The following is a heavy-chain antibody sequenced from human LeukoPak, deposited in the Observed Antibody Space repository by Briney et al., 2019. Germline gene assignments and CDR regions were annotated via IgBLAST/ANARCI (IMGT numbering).Heavy chain of an antibody. D-gene: IGHD3-22*01. CDR3: ARQSKPSVGSSGYSSPYYFDY. V-gene: IGHV5-51*01. J-gene: IGHJ4*02. CDR2: IYPGDSDT. Sequence: GGALQISFQGSGCRFTSYWIGWGRRMPGKGVEWMGIIYPGDSDTRYSASFQGQVTISADKSISTASLQWSSLKASDTAMYYYARQSKPSVGSSGYSSPYYFDYWGQGTLVTVSS. CDR1: GCRFTSYW.